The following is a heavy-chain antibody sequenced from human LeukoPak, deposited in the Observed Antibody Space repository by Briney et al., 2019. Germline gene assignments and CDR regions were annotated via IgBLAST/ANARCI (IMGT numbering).Heavy chain of an antibody. CDR3: AKDRVDGDGAFDI. D-gene: IGHD2-21*02. V-gene: IGHV4-59*01. CDR1: GGSISSYY. Sequence: SETLSLTCTVSGGSISSYYWNWIRQPPGKGLEWIGYIHYSGSTNYNPSLKSRVTISVDTSKNQFSLKLSSVTAADTAVYYCAKDRVDGDGAFDIWGQGTMVTVSS. J-gene: IGHJ3*02. CDR2: IHYSGST.